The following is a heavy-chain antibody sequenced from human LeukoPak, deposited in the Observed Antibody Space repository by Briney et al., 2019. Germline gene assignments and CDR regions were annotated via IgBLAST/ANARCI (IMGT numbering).Heavy chain of an antibody. Sequence: PGGSLRLSCVASGFTFDDYAMHWVRQAPGKGLEWVSGISWNSGSIGYADSVKGRFTISRDNAKNSLYLQMNSLRAEDTALYYCAKESQLLYFDAFDIWGQGTMVTVSS. CDR3: AKESQLLYFDAFDI. CDR2: ISWNSGSI. D-gene: IGHD2-2*02. V-gene: IGHV3-9*01. CDR1: GFTFDDYA. J-gene: IGHJ3*02.